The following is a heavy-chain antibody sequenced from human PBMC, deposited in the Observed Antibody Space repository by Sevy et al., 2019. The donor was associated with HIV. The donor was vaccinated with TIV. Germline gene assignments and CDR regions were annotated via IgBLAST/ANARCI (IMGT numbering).Heavy chain of an antibody. V-gene: IGHV1-58*01. CDR3: AAEDTTTFGGPLRVFNI. CDR1: GLPFSNIT. J-gene: IGHJ6*02. CDR2: IVVGSART. D-gene: IGHD3-16*01. Sequence: ASVKVSCKASGLPFSNITVQWVRQTRGQRLEWIGWIVVGSARTDYAHKFQETVAITRDLSTRTIFLEVSSLRSEDSAVYYCAAEDTTTFGGPLRVFNIWGQGTTVTVSS.